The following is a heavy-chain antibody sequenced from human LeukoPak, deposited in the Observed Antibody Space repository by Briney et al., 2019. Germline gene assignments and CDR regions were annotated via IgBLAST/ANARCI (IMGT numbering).Heavy chain of an antibody. CDR1: GFTFSNYN. J-gene: IGHJ3*02. CDR3: ARKRGVGHDAFDI. Sequence: GGSLRLSCAASGFTFSNYNMNWVRQAPGKGLEWVSSISSVSSYRSYAGSVKGRFTISRDNAKTSLYLQMNSLRAEDTAVYYCARKRGVGHDAFDIWGQGTMVTVSS. CDR2: ISSVSSYR. V-gene: IGHV3-21*01.